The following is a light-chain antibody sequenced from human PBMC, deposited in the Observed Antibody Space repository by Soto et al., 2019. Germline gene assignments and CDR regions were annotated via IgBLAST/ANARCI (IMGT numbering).Light chain of an antibody. CDR3: SSYTNINTRACV. CDR2: GVT. Sequence: QSALTQPASVSGSPGQSITISCTGSSSDIGAFNYVAWYQQHPGKAPKLIIHGVTNRPSGVSSRFSGSKSDYTASLTISGLQAEDEADYYCSSYTNINTRACVFGTGTQLTVL. J-gene: IGLJ1*01. V-gene: IGLV2-14*01. CDR1: SSDIGAFNY.